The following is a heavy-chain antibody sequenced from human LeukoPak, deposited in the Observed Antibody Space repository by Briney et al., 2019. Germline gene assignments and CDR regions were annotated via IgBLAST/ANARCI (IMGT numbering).Heavy chain of an antibody. CDR3: ARIDSPYPYDSSGYYRDY. J-gene: IGHJ4*02. CDR2: ISAYNGNT. Sequence: ASVKVSCKASGYTFTSYGISWVRQAPGQGLEWMGWISAYNGNTNYAQKLQGRVTMTTDTSTSTAYMELRSLRSDDTAVYYCARIDSPYPYDSSGYYRDYWGQGTLVTVSS. CDR1: GYTFTSYG. D-gene: IGHD3-22*01. V-gene: IGHV1-18*01.